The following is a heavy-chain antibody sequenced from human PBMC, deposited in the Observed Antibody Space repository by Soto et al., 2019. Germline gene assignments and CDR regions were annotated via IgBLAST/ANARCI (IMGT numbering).Heavy chain of an antibody. CDR3: ARGLIAARSPSYYYYYYDMDV. CDR1: GGSFSGYY. V-gene: IGHV4-34*01. Sequence: QVQLQQWGAGLLKPSETLSLTCAVYGGSFSGYYWSWIRQPPGKGLEWIGEINHSGSTNYNPSLKSRVTISVDTSKNQFSLKLSSVTAADTAVYYCARGLIAARSPSYYYYYYDMDVWGQGTTVTVSS. D-gene: IGHD6-6*01. CDR2: INHSGST. J-gene: IGHJ6*02.